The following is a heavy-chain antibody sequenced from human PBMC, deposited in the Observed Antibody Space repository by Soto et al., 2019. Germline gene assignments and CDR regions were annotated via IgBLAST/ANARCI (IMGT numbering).Heavy chain of an antibody. D-gene: IGHD1-26*01. Sequence: EVQLLESGEGLVQPGGSLRLSCAASGFTFASYPMTWVRQAPGRGLEWVSSVDSTGSHTYYADSVKGRFTISRDNSRNTLYLQRNSLRAEDTAVYYCAKICEATTVYWGKGTLVTVSS. CDR3: AKICEATTVY. V-gene: IGHV3-23*01. CDR2: VDSTGSHT. J-gene: IGHJ4*02. CDR1: GFTFASYP.